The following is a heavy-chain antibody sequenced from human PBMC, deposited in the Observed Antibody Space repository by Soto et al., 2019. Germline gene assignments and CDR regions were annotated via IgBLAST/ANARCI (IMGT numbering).Heavy chain of an antibody. V-gene: IGHV3-9*01. D-gene: IGHD3-10*01. Sequence: ESGGGLVQPGRSLRLSCAASGFTFDDFAMHWVRQAPGKGLEWVSGISWNSAMTGYADSVKGRFTISRDNAKNSVYLQMTSLRPEDTALYFCAKDNRADRGAFDYWGQGTLVSVFS. J-gene: IGHJ4*02. CDR1: GFTFDDFA. CDR2: ISWNSAMT. CDR3: AKDNRADRGAFDY.